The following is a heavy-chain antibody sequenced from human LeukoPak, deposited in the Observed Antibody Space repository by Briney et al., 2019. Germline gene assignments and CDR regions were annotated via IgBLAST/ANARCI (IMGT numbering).Heavy chain of an antibody. D-gene: IGHD6-13*01. V-gene: IGHV1-46*01. CDR1: GYTFTSDY. J-gene: IGHJ5*02. CDR2: INPSGGST. Sequence: ASVKVSCKASGYTFTSDYMHWVRQAPGQGLEWMGIINPSGGSTSYAQKFQGRVTMTRDMSTSTVYMELSSLRSEDTAVYYCARRSSTSNWFAPWGQGTLVTVSS. CDR3: ARRSSTSNWFAP.